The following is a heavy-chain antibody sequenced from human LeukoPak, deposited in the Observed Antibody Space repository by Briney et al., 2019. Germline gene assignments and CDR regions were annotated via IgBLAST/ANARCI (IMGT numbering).Heavy chain of an antibody. J-gene: IGHJ4*02. D-gene: IGHD4-23*01. CDR2: IKSDGSSA. CDR1: GFTFSSYW. Sequence: GGSLRLSCAASGFTFSSYWMHWVRQAPGKGLVWVSRIKSDGSSASYADSVKGRFTISRDNAKNTLYLQMNSLRAEDTAVYYWARDLRTPSDTNIAIDYWGQGTLVTVSS. CDR3: ARDLRTPSDTNIAIDY. V-gene: IGHV3-74*01.